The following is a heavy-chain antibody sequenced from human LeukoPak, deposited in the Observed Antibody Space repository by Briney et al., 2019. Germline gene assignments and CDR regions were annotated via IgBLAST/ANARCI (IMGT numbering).Heavy chain of an antibody. CDR2: ISGGGGST. V-gene: IGHV3-23*01. CDR1: GFTFTSYA. Sequence: PGGSLRLSCAASGFTFTSYAMSWVRQAPGKGLEWVSAISGGGGSTYYADSVKGRFTISRDNSKNTLYLQMNSLRAEDTAVYYCAKRIIAVAGRHFDYWGQGTLVTVSS. CDR3: AKRIIAVAGRHFDY. J-gene: IGHJ4*02. D-gene: IGHD6-19*01.